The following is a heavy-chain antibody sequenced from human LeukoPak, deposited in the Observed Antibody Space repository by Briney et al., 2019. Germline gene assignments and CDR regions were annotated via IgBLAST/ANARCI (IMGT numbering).Heavy chain of an antibody. CDR2: VSHSGNT. V-gene: IGHV4-59*02. CDR3: ARSGIGWSLDY. Sequence: SETLSLTCTVSGCSVSTYYWSWIRQPPGKELEWIGYVSHSGNTNCNPSLKSRLTMSLDTSKNHFSLRLSSVNAADTAAYYCARSGIGWSLDYWGQGSLVTVSS. D-gene: IGHD6-19*01. J-gene: IGHJ4*02. CDR1: GCSVSTYY.